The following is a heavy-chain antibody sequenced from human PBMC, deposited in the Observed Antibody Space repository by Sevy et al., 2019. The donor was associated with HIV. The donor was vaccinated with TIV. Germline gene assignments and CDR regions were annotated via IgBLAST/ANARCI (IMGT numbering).Heavy chain of an antibody. CDR2: ISYDGSNK. D-gene: IGHD1-26*01. CDR3: AKRVSGSPPSEAFDI. CDR1: GFTFSSYG. V-gene: IGHV3-30*18. J-gene: IGHJ3*02. Sequence: GGSLRLSCAASGFTFSSYGMHWVRQAPGKGLEWVAVISYDGSNKYYADSVKGRFTISRDNSKITLYLQMNSLRAEDTAVYYCAKRVSGSPPSEAFDIWGQGTMVTVSS.